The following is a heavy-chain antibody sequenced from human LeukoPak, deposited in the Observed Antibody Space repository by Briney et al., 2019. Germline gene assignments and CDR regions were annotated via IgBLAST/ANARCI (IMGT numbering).Heavy chain of an antibody. V-gene: IGHV1-69*06. CDR2: IIPIFGTT. Sequence: GASVKVSCKASGGTFSNYAISWVRQAPGQGLEYMGGIIPIFGTTNYAQKFQGRVTITADTSTSTAYMELSRLRSDDTAVYYCATVRRAATTNYGELRGWGQGTLVTVSS. D-gene: IGHD4-17*01. J-gene: IGHJ4*02. CDR3: ATVRRAATTNYGELRG. CDR1: GGTFSNYA.